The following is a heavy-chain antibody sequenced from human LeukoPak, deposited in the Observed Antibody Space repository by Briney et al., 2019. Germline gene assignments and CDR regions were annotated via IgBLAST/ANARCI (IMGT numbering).Heavy chain of an antibody. CDR2: INPSGGST. V-gene: IGHV1-46*01. D-gene: IGHD2-21*01. J-gene: IGHJ5*02. CDR3: ARGPLMVVIDSNWFDP. CDR1: GYTFTSYY. Sequence: ASVKVSCKASGYTFTSYYMHWVRQAPGQGLEWMGIINPSGGSTSYAQKFQGRVTMTRDTSTSTAYMELRSLRSDDTAVYYCARGPLMVVIDSNWFDPWGQGTLVTVSS.